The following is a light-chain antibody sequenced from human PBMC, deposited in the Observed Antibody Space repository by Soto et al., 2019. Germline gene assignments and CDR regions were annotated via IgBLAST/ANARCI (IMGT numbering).Light chain of an antibody. J-gene: IGLJ1*01. Sequence: QSVLTQPPSASGTPGQRVTISCSGSSSNIGTNSIYWYQQLPGTAPKLLIYRNNQRPSGVPDRFSGSTSGTSASLAISGLRSEDEADYYCAAWDDRLTGYVFGNGTKVTV. V-gene: IGLV1-47*01. CDR2: RNN. CDR3: AAWDDRLTGYV. CDR1: SSNIGTNS.